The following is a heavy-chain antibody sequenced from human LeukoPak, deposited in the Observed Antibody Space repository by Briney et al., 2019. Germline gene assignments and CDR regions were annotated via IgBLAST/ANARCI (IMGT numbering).Heavy chain of an antibody. J-gene: IGHJ4*02. D-gene: IGHD3-10*01. CDR3: ARDGYGGVDY. Sequence: SETLSLTCTVSGDSISTYYWSWIRQSPGKGLEWIGYIYHSGSTKYNPSLRSRVTISVDTSKKQFSLKLSSVTAADTAVYYCARDGYGGVDYWGQGTLVTVSS. V-gene: IGHV4-59*01. CDR1: GDSISTYY. CDR2: IYHSGST.